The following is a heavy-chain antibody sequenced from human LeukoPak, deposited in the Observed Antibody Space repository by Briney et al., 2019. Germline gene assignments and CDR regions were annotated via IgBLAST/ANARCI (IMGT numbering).Heavy chain of an antibody. CDR1: GFIFSSHS. CDR3: AREQPAGSTDY. D-gene: IGHD2-2*01. V-gene: IGHV3-64*01. CDR2: ISPDGTKT. J-gene: IGHJ4*02. Sequence: GGSLRLSCAASGFIFSSHSMHWVRQAPGKGLEYVSVISPDGTKTYYTNSVRGRFTISRDNSKNALYLQMGSLRDEDTAMYFCAREQPAGSTDYWGQGTLVTVSS.